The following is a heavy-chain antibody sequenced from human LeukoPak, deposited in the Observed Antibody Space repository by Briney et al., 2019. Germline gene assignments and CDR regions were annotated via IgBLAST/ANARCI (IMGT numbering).Heavy chain of an antibody. J-gene: IGHJ5*02. CDR1: GFTFSSYS. Sequence: PGGSLRLSCAASGFTFSSYSMNWVRQAPGKGLEWVSSISSSSSYIYYADSVRGRFTISRDNAKNSLYLQMNSLRAEDTALYYCAHSSGYAYGRDPWAQGTLVTVSS. CDR3: AHSSGYAYGRDP. CDR2: ISSSSSYI. D-gene: IGHD5-12*01. V-gene: IGHV3-21*01.